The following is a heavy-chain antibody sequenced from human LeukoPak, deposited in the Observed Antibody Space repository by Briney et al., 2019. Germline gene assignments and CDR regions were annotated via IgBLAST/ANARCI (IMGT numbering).Heavy chain of an antibody. CDR3: ASYPVMTRDGGHY. D-gene: IGHD5-24*01. Sequence: SETPSLTCTVSGASVSSYYWSFIRQPAGKGLEWIGRIHTSWTTYYNPSLKSRVTMSVDTSTIQFSLRLTSVTAADTAVYYCASYPVMTRDGGHYWGQGTLVTVSS. CDR1: GASVSSYY. V-gene: IGHV4-4*07. CDR2: IHTSWTT. J-gene: IGHJ4*02.